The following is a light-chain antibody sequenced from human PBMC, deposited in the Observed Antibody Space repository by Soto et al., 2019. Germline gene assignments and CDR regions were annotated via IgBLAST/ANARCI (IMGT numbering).Light chain of an antibody. J-gene: IGKJ5*01. CDR3: QQYNNWPPIT. CDR2: GAS. V-gene: IGKV3-15*01. Sequence: EIVMTQSPATLSVSPGERATLSCRASQGVSSNLAWYQQKPGQAPRLLTYGASTRATGIPARFSGSGSGTEFTLTISSLQSEDFAVYSCQQYNNWPPITFGQGTRLEIK. CDR1: QGVSSN.